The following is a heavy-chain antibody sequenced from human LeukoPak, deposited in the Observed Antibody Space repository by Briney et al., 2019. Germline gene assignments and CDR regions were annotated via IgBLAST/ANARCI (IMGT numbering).Heavy chain of an antibody. V-gene: IGHV4-34*01. CDR1: GGSFSGYY. J-gene: IGHJ4*02. CDR3: ARLGDDWNGDDY. Sequence: SETLSLTCAVYGGSFSGYYWSWIRQPPGKGLEWIGEINHSGSTNYNPSLKSRVTISVDTSKNQFSLKLSSVTAADTAVYYCARLGDDWNGDDYWGQGTLVTVSS. D-gene: IGHD1-1*01. CDR2: INHSGST.